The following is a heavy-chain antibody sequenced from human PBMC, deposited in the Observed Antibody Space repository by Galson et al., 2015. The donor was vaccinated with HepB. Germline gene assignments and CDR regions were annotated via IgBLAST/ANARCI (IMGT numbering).Heavy chain of an antibody. J-gene: IGHJ5*02. CDR1: GYTFTGYY. D-gene: IGHD2-2*02. CDR3: ARGAFRLCSSTSCYKFDP. CDR2: INPNSGGT. Sequence: SVKVSCKASGYTFTGYYMHWVRQAPGQGLEWMGWINPNSGGTNYAQKFQGWVTMTRDTSISTAYMELSRLRSDDTAVYYCARGAFRLCSSTSCYKFDPWGQGTLVTVSS. V-gene: IGHV1-2*04.